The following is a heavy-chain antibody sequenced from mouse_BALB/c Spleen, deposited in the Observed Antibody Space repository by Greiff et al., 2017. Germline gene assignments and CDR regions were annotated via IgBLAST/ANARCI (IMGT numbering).Heavy chain of an antibody. CDR3: ARSEGHYAMDY. D-gene: IGHD3-3*01. J-gene: IGHJ4*01. V-gene: IGHV14-3*02. Sequence: VQLQQSGAELVKPGASVKLSCTASGFNIKDTYMHWVKQRPEQGLEWIGRIDPANGNTKYDPKFQGKATITADTSSNTAYLQLSSLTSEDTAVYYCARSEGHYAMDYWGQGTSVTVSS. CDR1: GFNIKDTY. CDR2: IDPANGNT.